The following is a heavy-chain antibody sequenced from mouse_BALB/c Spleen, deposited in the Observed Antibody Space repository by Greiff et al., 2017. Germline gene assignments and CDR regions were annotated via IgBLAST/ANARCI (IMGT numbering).Heavy chain of an antibody. V-gene: IGHV3-6*02. D-gene: IGHD2-10*02. CDR2: ISYDGSN. CDR3: AREYGNYGGGYFDV. J-gene: IGHJ1*01. Sequence: DVQLQESGPGLVKPSQSLSLTCSVTGYSITSGYYWNWIRQFPGNKLEWMGYISYDGSNNYNPSLKNRISITRDTSKNQFFLKLNSVTTEDTATYYCAREYGNYGGGYFDVWGAGTTVTVSS. CDR1: GYSITSGYY.